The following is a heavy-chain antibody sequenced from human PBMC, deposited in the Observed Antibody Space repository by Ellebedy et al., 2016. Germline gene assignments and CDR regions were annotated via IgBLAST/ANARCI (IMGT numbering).Heavy chain of an antibody. Sequence: GESLKISCAASGFTFSSYSMNWLRQAPGKGLEWVSSISSSSSYIYYADSVKGRFTISRDNAKNSLYLQMNSLRAEDTAVYYCARGEYYYDSSGYYLIDYWGQGTLVTVSS. CDR1: GFTFSSYS. J-gene: IGHJ4*02. CDR2: ISSSSSYI. V-gene: IGHV3-21*01. D-gene: IGHD3-22*01. CDR3: ARGEYYYDSSGYYLIDY.